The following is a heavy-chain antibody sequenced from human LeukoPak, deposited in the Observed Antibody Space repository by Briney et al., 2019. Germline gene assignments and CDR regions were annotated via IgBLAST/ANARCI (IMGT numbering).Heavy chain of an antibody. D-gene: IGHD3-22*01. CDR3: ARCEVFVYYDSSGYHFDY. CDR1: GGSISSGGYY. J-gene: IGHJ4*02. CDR2: IYYSGST. Sequence: PSETLSLTCTVSGGSISSGGYYWSWIRQHPGKGLEWIGYIYYSGSTYYNPSLKSRVTISVDTSKNQFSLKLSSVTAADTAVYYCARCEVFVYYDSSGYHFDYWGQGTLVTVSS. V-gene: IGHV4-31*03.